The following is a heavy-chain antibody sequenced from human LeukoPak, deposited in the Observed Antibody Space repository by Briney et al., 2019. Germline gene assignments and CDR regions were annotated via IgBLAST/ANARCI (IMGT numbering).Heavy chain of an antibody. CDR3: AKDRDYYDSSGYYSD. V-gene: IGHV3-33*06. J-gene: IGHJ4*02. D-gene: IGHD3-22*01. CDR1: GFTFGSYG. CDR2: IWYDGSNK. Sequence: PGRSLRLSCAASGFTFGSYGMHWVRQAPGKGLEWVAVIWYDGSNKYYADSVKGRFTISRDNSKNTLYLQMNSLRAEDTAVYYCAKDRDYYDSSGYYSDWGQGTLVTVSS.